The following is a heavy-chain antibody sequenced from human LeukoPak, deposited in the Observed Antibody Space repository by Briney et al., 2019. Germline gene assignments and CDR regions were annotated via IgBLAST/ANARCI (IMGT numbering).Heavy chain of an antibody. CDR3: SRLRGGYSFGPFDY. CDR1: GFTFSGSA. D-gene: IGHD5-18*01. Sequence: GGSLRLSCAASGFTFSGSAMHWVRQASGKGLEWVGRIRSKANNYATAYAASVNGRFTISRDDSKNTAYLQMNSLKAEDTAVYYCSRLRGGYSFGPFDYWGHGALVTVSS. V-gene: IGHV3-73*01. CDR2: IRSKANNYAT. J-gene: IGHJ4*03.